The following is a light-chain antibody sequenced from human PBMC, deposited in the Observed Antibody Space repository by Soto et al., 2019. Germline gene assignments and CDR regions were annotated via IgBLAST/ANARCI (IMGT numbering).Light chain of an antibody. CDR2: EVT. CDR3: SSYSTSNTLGPV. CDR1: SSDVGDYNY. Sequence: QSALSQPGSVCGSPGQSITISCTGTSSDVGDYNYVSWYQQHPGKAPKLMIYEVTNRPSGVSNRFSGSKSGNTASLTISGLQAEDEADYYCSSYSTSNTLGPVFGTGTKVTVL. V-gene: IGLV2-14*01. J-gene: IGLJ1*01.